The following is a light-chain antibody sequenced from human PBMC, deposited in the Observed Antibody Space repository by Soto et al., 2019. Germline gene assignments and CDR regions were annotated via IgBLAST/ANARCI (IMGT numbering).Light chain of an antibody. CDR1: QTITSN. J-gene: IGKJ1*01. CDR3: QQYGDMWT. V-gene: IGKV3-15*01. CDR2: GAS. Sequence: EVVMTQSPATLSVSPGNTVTLSCRANQTITSNLAWYQQKPGQAPRLLIYGASTRATGIPVRFSGSGSGTEFTLTISSLQSEDFAVYFCQQYGDMWTFGQGTKVDIK.